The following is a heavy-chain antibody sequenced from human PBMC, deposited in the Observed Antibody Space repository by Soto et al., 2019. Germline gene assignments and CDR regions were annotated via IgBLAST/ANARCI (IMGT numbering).Heavy chain of an antibody. CDR2: IKSKTDGGTT. V-gene: IGHV3-15*07. J-gene: IGHJ4*02. CDR1: GFTFSNAW. CDR3: TTDVPDLDCGGDCYRDY. Sequence: LRLSCAASGFTFSNAWMNWVRQAPGKGLEWVGRIKSKTDGGTTDYAAPVKGRFTISRDDSKNTLYLQMNSLKTEDTAVYYCTTDVPDLDCGGDCYRDYWGQGTLVTAPQ. D-gene: IGHD2-21*02.